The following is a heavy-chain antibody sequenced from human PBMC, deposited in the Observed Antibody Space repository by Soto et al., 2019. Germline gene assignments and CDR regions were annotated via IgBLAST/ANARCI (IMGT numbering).Heavy chain of an antibody. CDR2: IYYSGST. CDR3: ARGRSRCTNGVCSYGMDV. D-gene: IGHD2-8*01. CDR1: GGSISSGGYY. J-gene: IGHJ6*02. V-gene: IGHV4-31*03. Sequence: PSETLSLTCTVSGGSISSGGYYWSWIRQHPGKGLEWIGYIYYSGSTYYNPSLKSRVTISVDTSKNQFSLKLSSVTAADTAVYYCARGRSRCTNGVCSYGMDVWGQGTTVTVSS.